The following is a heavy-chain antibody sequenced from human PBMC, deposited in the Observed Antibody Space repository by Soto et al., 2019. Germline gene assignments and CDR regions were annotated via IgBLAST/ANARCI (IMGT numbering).Heavy chain of an antibody. D-gene: IGHD5-18*01. CDR1: GFSLSTRGVG. Sequence: QITLKESGPTLVKPTQTLTLTCTFSGFSLSTRGVGVGWFRQPPGRALEWLAPIYWDDDKRYSPSLQNRRTITRDTSKTQVVLTMTNMDPVYTATYYCAHRPYGYKYYFDYWGQGTLVTVSS. CDR3: AHRPYGYKYYFDY. CDR2: IYWDDDK. J-gene: IGHJ4*02. V-gene: IGHV2-5*02.